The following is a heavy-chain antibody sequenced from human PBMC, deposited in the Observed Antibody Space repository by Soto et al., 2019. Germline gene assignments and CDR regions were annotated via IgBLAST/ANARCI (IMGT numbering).Heavy chain of an antibody. J-gene: IGHJ5*02. V-gene: IGHV3-23*01. D-gene: IGHD5-12*01. Sequence: GGSLRLSCAASGFTFSSYAMSWVRQAPGKGLEWVSAISGSGGSTYYADSVKGRFTISRDNSKNTLYLQMNSLRAEDTAVYYCAKDLEIVAPYDGWFDPWGQGTLVTVSS. CDR3: AKDLEIVAPYDGWFDP. CDR2: ISGSGGST. CDR1: GFTFSSYA.